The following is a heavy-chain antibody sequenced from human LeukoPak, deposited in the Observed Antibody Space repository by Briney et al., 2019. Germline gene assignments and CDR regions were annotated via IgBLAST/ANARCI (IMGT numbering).Heavy chain of an antibody. J-gene: IGHJ4*02. CDR1: GYTFTSFG. V-gene: IGHV1-18*01. D-gene: IGHD3-22*01. CDR2: TSDDNGNT. CDR3: TRQYYYDSDGLPDY. Sequence: ASVKVSCKASGYTFTSFGISWVRQAPGQGLEWMGWTSDDNGNTHYAQKLQGRVTMTTDTSTSTAYMELRSLRSDDTAVYYCTRQYYYDSDGLPDYWGQGTLVTVSS.